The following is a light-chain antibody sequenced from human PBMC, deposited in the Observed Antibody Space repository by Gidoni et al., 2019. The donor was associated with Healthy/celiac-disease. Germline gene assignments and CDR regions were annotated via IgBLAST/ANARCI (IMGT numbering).Light chain of an antibody. CDR1: QSLLHSNGYNY. Sequence: DIVMTQSPLSLPVTPGEPASISCRSSQSLLHSNGYNYLDWYLQKPGQSPQLLIYLGSNRASGVPDRLSGSGSGTDVTLKISRVEAEDVGVYYCMQALQTPPTFGQGTRLEIK. V-gene: IGKV2-28*01. CDR2: LGS. CDR3: MQALQTPPT. J-gene: IGKJ5*01.